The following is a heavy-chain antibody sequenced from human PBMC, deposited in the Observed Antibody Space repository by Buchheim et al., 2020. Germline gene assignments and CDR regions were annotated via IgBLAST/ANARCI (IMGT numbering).Heavy chain of an antibody. CDR3: ARGGYAYNWFDP. J-gene: IGHJ5*02. D-gene: IGHD6-25*01. Sequence: QVQLVESGGGVVQPGRSLRLSCGASGFTFSSYGMHWVRQAPGKGLEWVAVIWYDGTNKYYADSVKGRFTISRDNSMSTLYLQMNSLRAEDTAVYYCARGGYAYNWFDPWGQGTL. CDR1: GFTFSSYG. CDR2: IWYDGTNK. V-gene: IGHV3-33*01.